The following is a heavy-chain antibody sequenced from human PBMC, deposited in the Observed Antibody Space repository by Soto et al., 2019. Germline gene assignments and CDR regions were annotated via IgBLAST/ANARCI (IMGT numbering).Heavy chain of an antibody. CDR3: ARDLVGATWFPDAFDI. CDR1: GFTFSSYS. D-gene: IGHD1-26*01. V-gene: IGHV3-48*02. J-gene: IGHJ3*02. CDR2: ISSSSSTI. Sequence: GGSLRLSCAASGFTFSSYSMNWVRQAPGKGLEWVSYISSSSSTIYYADSVKGRFTISRDNAKNSLYLQMNSLRDEDTAVYYCARDLVGATWFPDAFDIWGQGTMVTVSS.